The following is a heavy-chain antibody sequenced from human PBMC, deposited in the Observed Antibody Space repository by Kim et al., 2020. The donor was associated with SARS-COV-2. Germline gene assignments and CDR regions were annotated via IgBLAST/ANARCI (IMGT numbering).Heavy chain of an antibody. D-gene: IGHD6-19*01. Sequence: GGSLRLSCAASGFTFSSYAMHWVRQAPGKGLEWVAVISYDGSNKYYADSVKGRFTISRDNSKNTLYLQMNSLRAEDTAVYYCAREYSSGWYGNDAFDIWGQGTMVTVSS. J-gene: IGHJ3*02. CDR3: AREYSSGWYGNDAFDI. V-gene: IGHV3-30*04. CDR1: GFTFSSYA. CDR2: ISYDGSNK.